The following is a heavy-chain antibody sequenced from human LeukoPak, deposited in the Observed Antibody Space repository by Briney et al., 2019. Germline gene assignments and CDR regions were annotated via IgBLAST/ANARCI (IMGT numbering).Heavy chain of an antibody. D-gene: IGHD3-9*01. CDR1: GYTFTGYY. CDR3: ARSLILRYFDWLPYYFDY. CDR2: INPNTGVT. J-gene: IGHJ4*02. V-gene: IGHV1-2*02. Sequence: ASVKVSCKASGYTFTGYYMHWVRQAPGQGLEWMGWINPNTGVTIYAQKFQGRVTMTRDTSISTAYMELSRLRSDDTAVYYCARSLILRYFDWLPYYFDYWGQGTLVTVSS.